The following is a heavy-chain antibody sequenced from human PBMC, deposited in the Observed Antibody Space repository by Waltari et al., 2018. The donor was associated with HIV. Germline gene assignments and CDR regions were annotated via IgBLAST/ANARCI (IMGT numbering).Heavy chain of an antibody. CDR2: ISGSGVST. D-gene: IGHD3-16*02. CDR1: GFTFSSYV. CDR3: AKDPQNYVWGSYRLH. J-gene: IGHJ4*02. Sequence: EVQLLESGGGLVQPGGSLRRSCAASGFTFSSYVMSWVRQAPGKGLEWVSAISGSGVSTYYADSVKGRFTISRDNSKNTLYLQMNSLRAEDTAVYYCAKDPQNYVWGSYRLHWGQGTLVTVSS. V-gene: IGHV3-23*01.